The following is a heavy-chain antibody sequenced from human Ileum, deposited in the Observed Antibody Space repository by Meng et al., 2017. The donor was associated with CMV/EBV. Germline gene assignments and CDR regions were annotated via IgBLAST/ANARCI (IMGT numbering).Heavy chain of an antibody. CDR1: SESFSGYY. CDR2: INHSGST. CDR3: ARAEEYYYDSRGYYFSDY. J-gene: IGHJ4*02. D-gene: IGHD3-22*01. V-gene: IGHV4-34*01. Sequence: QVRLQTGAAGLLNLSDTLPLPCAVYSESFSGYYWSWIRQPPGKGLEWIGEINHSGSTNYNPSLKSRVTISADTSKNQFSLKLSSVTAADTALYYCARAEEYYYDSRGYYFSDYWGQGTLVTVSS.